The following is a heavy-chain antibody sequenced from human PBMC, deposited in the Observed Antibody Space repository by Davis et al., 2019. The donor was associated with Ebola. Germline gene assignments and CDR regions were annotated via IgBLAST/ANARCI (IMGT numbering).Heavy chain of an antibody. CDR1: GGTFSSYA. CDR2: IIPIFGTA. CDR3: ARGKSYYYYGMDV. Sequence: SVNVSCKASGGTFSSYAISWVRQAPGQGLEWMGGIIPIFGTANYAQKFQGRVTITADESTSTAYMELSSLRSEDTAVYYCARGKSYYYYGMDVWGQGTTVTVSS. V-gene: IGHV1-69*13. J-gene: IGHJ6*02.